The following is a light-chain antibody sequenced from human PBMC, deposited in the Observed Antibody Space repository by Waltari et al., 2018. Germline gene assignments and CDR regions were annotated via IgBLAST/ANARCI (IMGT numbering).Light chain of an antibody. V-gene: IGKV1-39*01. Sequence: DIQMTQSPSSLSASVGDRVTITCRASRAITNYVNWYQQRPGLAPKLLIYAASTLQGGVPTRFSGSGSGTDFTLTISSLQIEDFATYYCQQFINDPLTFGPGTTVDVK. J-gene: IGKJ3*01. CDR3: QQFINDPLT. CDR2: AAS. CDR1: RAITNY.